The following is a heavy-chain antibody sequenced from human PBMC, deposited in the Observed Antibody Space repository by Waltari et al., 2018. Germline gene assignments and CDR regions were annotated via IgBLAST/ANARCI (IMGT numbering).Heavy chain of an antibody. CDR2: ISAYNGNT. V-gene: IGHV1-18*01. CDR3: ARPGAVLAEAGAFDI. J-gene: IGHJ3*02. Sequence: QVQLVQSGAEVKKPGASVKVSCKASGYTFTSSGIIWVRQAPGQGLEWMGWISAYNGNTNDAQKLQGRGTMTTDTSTSTAYMELRSLRSDDTAVYYCARPGAVLAEAGAFDIWGQGTMVTVSS. CDR1: GYTFTSSG. D-gene: IGHD3-3*01.